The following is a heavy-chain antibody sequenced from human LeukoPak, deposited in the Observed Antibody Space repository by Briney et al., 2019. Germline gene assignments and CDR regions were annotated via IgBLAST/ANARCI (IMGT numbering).Heavy chain of an antibody. J-gene: IGHJ4*02. V-gene: IGHV1-18*01. CDR2: ISAYNGNP. CDR1: GYSFTNYG. Sequence: ASVKVSCKASGYSFTNYGISWVRQGPEKGLKWMGWISAYNGNPTYAQKLRGRVTVTTDTSTSTAYMELRSLRSDDTAVYYCARAGQGFYYDNSAYYYDYWGQGTLVTVSS. CDR3: ARAGQGFYYDNSAYYYDY. D-gene: IGHD3-22*01.